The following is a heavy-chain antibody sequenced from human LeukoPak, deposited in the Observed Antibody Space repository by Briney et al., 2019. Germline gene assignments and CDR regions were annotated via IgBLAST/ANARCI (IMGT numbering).Heavy chain of an antibody. J-gene: IGHJ5*02. D-gene: IGHD3-10*01. CDR3: ARAGALWFGELLWGNNWFDP. Sequence: ASVKVSCKASGYTFTSYAMHWVRQAPGQRLEWMGWINAGNGNTKYSQEFQGGVTITRDTSASTAYMELSSLRSEDMAVYYCARAGALWFGELLWGNNWFDPWGQGTLVTVSS. CDR1: GYTFTSYA. V-gene: IGHV1-3*03. CDR2: INAGNGNT.